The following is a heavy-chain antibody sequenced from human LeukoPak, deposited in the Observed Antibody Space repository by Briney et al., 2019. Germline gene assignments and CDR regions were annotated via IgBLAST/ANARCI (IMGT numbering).Heavy chain of an antibody. CDR3: TRASGYSSGAVDY. J-gene: IGHJ4*02. V-gene: IGHV3-9*03. D-gene: IGHD5-18*01. Sequence: GGSLGLSCAASGFTFDDYAMHWVRHAPGKGLEWVSGISWNSGSIGYADSVKGRFTISRDNAKSTLYLQMNSLRADDMALYYCTRASGYSSGAVDYWGQGTLVTVSS. CDR1: GFTFDDYA. CDR2: ISWNSGSI.